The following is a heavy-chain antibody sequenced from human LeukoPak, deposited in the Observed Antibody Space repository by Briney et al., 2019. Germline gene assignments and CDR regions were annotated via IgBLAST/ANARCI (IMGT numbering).Heavy chain of an antibody. CDR3: ARVGWTSGT. CDR2: ISSSSSTI. Sequence: GESLKISCAVSGFTFSSYSMNWVRQAPGKGLEWVSYISSSSSTIYYADSVKGRFTISRDNAKNSLYLQMNSLRDGDTAVYYCARVGWTSGTWGQGTLVTVSS. CDR1: GFTFSSYS. J-gene: IGHJ5*02. V-gene: IGHV3-48*02. D-gene: IGHD2-2*01.